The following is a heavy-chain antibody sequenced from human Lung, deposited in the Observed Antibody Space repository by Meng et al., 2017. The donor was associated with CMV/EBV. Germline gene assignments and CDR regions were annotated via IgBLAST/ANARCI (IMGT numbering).Heavy chain of an antibody. J-gene: IGHJ6*02. CDR3: ARGESEWELLSYYYYYGMDV. D-gene: IGHD1-26*01. CDR1: GFTFSSYS. V-gene: IGHV3-21*01. Sequence: GESXKISCAASGFTFSSYSMNWVRQAPGKGLEWVSSISSSSSYIYYADSVKGRFTISRDNAKNSLYLQMNSLRAEDKAVYYCARGESEWELLSYYYYYGMDVXGQGXTVTVSS. CDR2: ISSSSSYI.